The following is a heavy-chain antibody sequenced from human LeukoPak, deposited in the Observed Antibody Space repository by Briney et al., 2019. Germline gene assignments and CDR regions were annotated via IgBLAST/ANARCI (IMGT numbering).Heavy chain of an antibody. Sequence: ASVKVSCKVSGYTLTELSMHWVRQAPGKGLEWMGGFDPEDGETIYAQKFQGGVTMTEDTSTDTAYMELSSLRSEDTAVYYCATPRRDSSGYFPYFDYWGQGTLVTVSS. CDR1: GYTLTELS. CDR2: FDPEDGET. CDR3: ATPRRDSSGYFPYFDY. J-gene: IGHJ4*02. V-gene: IGHV1-24*01. D-gene: IGHD3-22*01.